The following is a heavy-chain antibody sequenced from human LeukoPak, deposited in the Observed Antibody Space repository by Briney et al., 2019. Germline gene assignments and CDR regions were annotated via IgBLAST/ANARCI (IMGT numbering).Heavy chain of an antibody. CDR2: IYYSGST. CDR3: ARDLIAAAGTSTVYYYYYGMDV. V-gene: IGHV4-59*01. CDR1: GGSISSYY. Sequence: SETLSLTCTVSGGSISSYYWSWIRQPPGKGLEWIGYIYYSGSTNYNPSLKSRVTISVDTSKNQFSLKLSSVTAADTAVYYCARDLIAAAGTSTVYYYYYGMDVWGQGTTVTVSS. J-gene: IGHJ6*02. D-gene: IGHD6-13*01.